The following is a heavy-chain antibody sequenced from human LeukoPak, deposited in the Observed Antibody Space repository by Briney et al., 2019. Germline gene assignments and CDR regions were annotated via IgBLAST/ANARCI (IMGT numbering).Heavy chain of an antibody. Sequence: GGSLRLSCAASGFTFGDYAMHWVRQAPGKGLEWVSGISWNSDKVGYADSVKGRFTISRDNAKNYLFLQMSSLRAEDPAFYYCAKGGSYSPWGQGTLVTVSS. CDR1: GFTFGDYA. D-gene: IGHD1-26*01. J-gene: IGHJ5*02. CDR2: ISWNSDKV. CDR3: AKGGSYSP. V-gene: IGHV3-9*01.